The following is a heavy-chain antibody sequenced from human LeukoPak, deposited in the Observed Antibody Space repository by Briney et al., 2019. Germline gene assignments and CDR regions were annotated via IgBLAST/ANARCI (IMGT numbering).Heavy chain of an antibody. D-gene: IGHD2-15*01. CDR3: VKDKYPVVVAATLDY. J-gene: IGHJ4*02. CDR1: GFTFSNYA. Sequence: GGSLRLSCSASGFTFSNYAMHWVRQAPGKGLEYVSDISSNGGITYYADSVKGRFTVSRDNSKNMLYLQMNSLRAEDTAVYYCVKDKYPVVVAATLDYWGQGTLVTVSS. V-gene: IGHV3-64D*09. CDR2: ISSNGGIT.